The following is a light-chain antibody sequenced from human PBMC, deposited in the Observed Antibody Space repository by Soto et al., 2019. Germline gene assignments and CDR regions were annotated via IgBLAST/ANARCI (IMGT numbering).Light chain of an antibody. CDR1: QTFNGW. Sequence: DIHITHSPSSLSSSVLYIFTITCLASQTFNGWLAWYQQKAGQAPHLLIYTASTLKSGVPSRFSGSGSGTEFTLTISSLQPDDFATYYCQHYNSYSEAFGQGTKVDIK. V-gene: IGKV1-5*03. CDR3: QHYNSYSEA. J-gene: IGKJ1*01. CDR2: TAS.